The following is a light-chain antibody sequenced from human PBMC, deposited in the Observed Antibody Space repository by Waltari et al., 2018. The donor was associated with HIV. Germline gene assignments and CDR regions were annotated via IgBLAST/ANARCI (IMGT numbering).Light chain of an antibody. J-gene: IGKJ4*01. V-gene: IGKV1-5*03. CDR2: KAS. CDR1: QSISNW. CDR3: QQYSSDPLT. Sequence: DIQMTQSLSTVSASVGDKIIITCRASQSISNWLAWFQQKPGKAPKLLIYKASNLDSEVPSRFSGSGSGSEFTLTINSLQPDDFATYFCQQYSSDPLTFGRGTRVEVK.